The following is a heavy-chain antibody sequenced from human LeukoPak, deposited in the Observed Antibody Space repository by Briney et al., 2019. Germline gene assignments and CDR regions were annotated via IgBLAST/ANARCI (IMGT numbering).Heavy chain of an antibody. CDR2: IYYSGST. CDR3: ARVRTSAGMDV. CDR1: GGSISSGGYY. D-gene: IGHD4-23*01. J-gene: IGHJ6*02. V-gene: IGHV4-31*03. Sequence: SETLSLTCTVSGGSISSGGYYWSWIRQHPGKGLEWIGYIYYSGSTYYNPSLKSRVTISVDTSKNQFSLKLSSVTAADTAVYYCARVRTSAGMDVWGQGTTVTASS.